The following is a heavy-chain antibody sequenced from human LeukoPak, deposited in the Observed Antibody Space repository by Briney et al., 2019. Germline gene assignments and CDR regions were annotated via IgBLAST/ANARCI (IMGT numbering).Heavy chain of an antibody. J-gene: IGHJ5*02. V-gene: IGHV4-59*11. CDR1: DDSISGHF. CDR2: IHSSRGT. Sequence: SETLSLTCGVSDDSISGHFWTWIRQPPGKALEWVGYIHSSRGTKYNPSLESRVSLSLDASKNQFSLRLNSVTAAGTAVYYCARLHCSSSSCLFPVFGYTNWFDPWGQGTLVTVSS. D-gene: IGHD2-2*01. CDR3: ARLHCSSSSCLFPVFGYTNWFDP.